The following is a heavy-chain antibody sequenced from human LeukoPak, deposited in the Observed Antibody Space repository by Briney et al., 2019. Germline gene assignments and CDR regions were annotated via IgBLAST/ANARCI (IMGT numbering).Heavy chain of an antibody. CDR3: AKARGATYGMYYFDY. CDR1: GFTFSSYA. CDR2: ISGSGGDT. Sequence: PGGSLRLSCAASGFTFSSYAMNWVRQAPGKGLEWVSISGSGGDTYYADSVKGRFTISRDNSKNTLYLQMNSLRAEDTAVYYCAKARGATYGMYYFDYWGQGTLVTVSS. J-gene: IGHJ4*02. V-gene: IGHV3-23*01. D-gene: IGHD4/OR15-4a*01.